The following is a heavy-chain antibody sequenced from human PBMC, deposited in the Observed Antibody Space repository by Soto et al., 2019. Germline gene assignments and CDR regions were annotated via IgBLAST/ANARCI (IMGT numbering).Heavy chain of an antibody. Sequence: GGSLRLSCAASGFTFSNYDMHWVRQVTGKGLEWISSIGTAGDTYYAGSVRGRFTISRENAKNSLYLQMNSLRAGDTAVYYCAIDLKYSGSSSHYGMDVWGQGSTVTVAS. CDR3: AIDLKYSGSSSHYGMDV. CDR1: GFTFSNYD. V-gene: IGHV3-13*01. J-gene: IGHJ6*02. CDR2: IGTAGDT. D-gene: IGHD6-6*01.